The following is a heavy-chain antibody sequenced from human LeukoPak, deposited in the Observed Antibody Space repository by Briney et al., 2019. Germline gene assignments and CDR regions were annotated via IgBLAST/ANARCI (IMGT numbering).Heavy chain of an antibody. V-gene: IGHV4-59*01. Sequence: SETLSLTCTVSGGSISSYYWSWIRQPPGKGLEWIGYIYYSGSTNYNPSLKSRVTISVDTSKNQFSLKLSSVTAADTAVYYCARDGSSRSFQHWGQGTLVTVSS. J-gene: IGHJ1*01. CDR1: GGSISSYY. D-gene: IGHD6-13*01. CDR3: ARDGSSRSFQH. CDR2: IYYSGST.